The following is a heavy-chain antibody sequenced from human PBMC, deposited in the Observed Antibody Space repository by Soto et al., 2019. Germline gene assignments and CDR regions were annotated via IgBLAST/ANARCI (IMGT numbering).Heavy chain of an antibody. CDR3: ARDLDSSGGGYYYYYYGMDV. CDR2: INPNSGGT. Sequence: ASVKVSCKASGYTFTGYYMHWVRQAPGQGLEWMGWINPNSGGTNYAQKFQGRVTMTRDTSISTAYMELSRLRSDDTAVYYCARDLDSSGGGYYYYYYGMDVWGQGTTVTAP. D-gene: IGHD3-22*01. J-gene: IGHJ6*02. CDR1: GYTFTGYY. V-gene: IGHV1-2*02.